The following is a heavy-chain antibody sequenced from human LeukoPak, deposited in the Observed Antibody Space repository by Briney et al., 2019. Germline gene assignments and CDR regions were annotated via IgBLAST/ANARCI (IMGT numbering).Heavy chain of an antibody. CDR2: INWNGGST. V-gene: IGHV3-20*04. J-gene: IGHJ4*02. Sequence: PGGSLRLSCAASGFTFDYYGMSVVRLAPGKGVEWVSGINWNGGSTGYADSVKGRFTISRDNAKNSLYLQMHSLRAEDTALYYCAAYYYDRSGYLNFDYWRRGTLVSV. CDR1: GFTFDYYG. CDR3: AAYYYDRSGYLNFDY. D-gene: IGHD3-22*01.